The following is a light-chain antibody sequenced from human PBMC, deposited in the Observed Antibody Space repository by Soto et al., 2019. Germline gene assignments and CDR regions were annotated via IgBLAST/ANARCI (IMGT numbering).Light chain of an antibody. Sequence: QSVLTKAPSAYGNPGQRVTISCSGSSSNIGSNYVYWYQQLPGTAPKLLIYRNNQRPSGVPDRFSGSKSGTSASLAISGLRSEDEADYYCAAWDDSLSGHVVFGGGTKLTVL. CDR3: AAWDDSLSGHVV. V-gene: IGLV1-47*01. CDR1: SSNIGSNY. J-gene: IGLJ2*01. CDR2: RNN.